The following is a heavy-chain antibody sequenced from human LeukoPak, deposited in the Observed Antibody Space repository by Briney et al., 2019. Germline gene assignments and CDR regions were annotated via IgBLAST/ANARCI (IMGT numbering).Heavy chain of an antibody. CDR2: INGSSSDT. D-gene: IGHD3-10*01. V-gene: IGHV3-11*06. CDR1: GFTFSDYY. Sequence: PGGSLRLSCAASGFTFSDYYMTWIRQAPGRGLEWISYINGSSSDTKYADSVKGRFTISRDNAKNSLYLQMNSLRAEDTAVYYCARDPISITVGDYWGQGTLVTVSS. J-gene: IGHJ4*02. CDR3: ARDPISITVGDY.